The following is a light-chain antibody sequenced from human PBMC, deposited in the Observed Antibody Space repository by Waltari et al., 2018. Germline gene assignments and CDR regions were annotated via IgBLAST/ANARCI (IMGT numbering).Light chain of an antibody. J-gene: IGLJ1*01. V-gene: IGLV2-8*01. CDR3: SSDAVSNNFYD. Sequence: QSALTQPPSASGSPGQSVTISCTGTGSGGSVSWYHQPPGKAPKLPVYEVSKRPSGVPDRFSGSKSGNTASLTVSGLQAEDEGDYYCSSDAVSNNFYDFGSGTKVTVL. CDR1: GSGGS. CDR2: EVS.